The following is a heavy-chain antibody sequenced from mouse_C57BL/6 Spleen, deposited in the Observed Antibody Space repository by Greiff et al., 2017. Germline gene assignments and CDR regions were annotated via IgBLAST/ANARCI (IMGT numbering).Heavy chain of an antibody. Sequence: EVMLVESGGDLVKPGGSLKLSCAASGFTFSSYAMSWVRQTPDKRLGWVATISGGGSYTYYPDSVKGRFTISRDNAKNTLYLQMSSLKSEDTAMYYCARDDYERGWYFDVWGTGTTVTVSS. CDR1: GFTFSSYA. CDR3: ARDDYERGWYFDV. J-gene: IGHJ1*03. V-gene: IGHV5-6*01. CDR2: ISGGGSYT. D-gene: IGHD2-4*01.